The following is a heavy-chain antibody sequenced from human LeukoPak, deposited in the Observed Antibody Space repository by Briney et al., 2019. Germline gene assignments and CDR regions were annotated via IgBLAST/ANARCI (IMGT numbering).Heavy chain of an antibody. D-gene: IGHD3-22*01. CDR1: GGSISSYY. Sequence: SETLSLTCTVSGGSISSYYWNWIRQPAGKGLEWIGRIYTSGSTNYNPSLKSRVTMSVDTSKNQLSLKLSSVIAADTSVYYCATTLYYYDSSGYADAFDIWGQGTMVTVSS. CDR2: IYTSGST. V-gene: IGHV4-4*07. CDR3: ATTLYYYDSSGYADAFDI. J-gene: IGHJ3*02.